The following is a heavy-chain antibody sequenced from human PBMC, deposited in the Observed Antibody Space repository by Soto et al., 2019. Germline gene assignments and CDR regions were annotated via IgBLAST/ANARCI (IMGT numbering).Heavy chain of an antibody. CDR3: AKYRRTAAEGYTLDY. J-gene: IGHJ4*02. CDR2: IFYTGST. V-gene: IGHV4-59*01. CDR1: GDSMNNFY. Sequence: AETLSLTCTVSGDSMNNFYWSWIRQPPGKTLEWIGNIFYTGSTTYNPSLESRITMSVDTSKNQFSLRLSSVSAAYTAVYFCAKYRRTAAEGYTLDYWGRGTPVTVSS. D-gene: IGHD6-13*01.